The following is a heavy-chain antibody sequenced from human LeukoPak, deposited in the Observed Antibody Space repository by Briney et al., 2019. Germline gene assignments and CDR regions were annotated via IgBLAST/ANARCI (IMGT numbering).Heavy chain of an antibody. J-gene: IGHJ3*01. D-gene: IGHD1-14*01. CDR3: IVVVEPPDSDGFDV. CDR2: INADGSTT. Sequence: GGSLRLSCAASGFTFGNSWVHWVRQAPGKGLVWVSLINADGSTTSYADSVKGRFTISRDNARNTLSPEMNSLTIEDTAVYYCIVVVEPPDSDGFDVWGQGTMITVSS. CDR1: GFTFGNSW. V-gene: IGHV3-74*01.